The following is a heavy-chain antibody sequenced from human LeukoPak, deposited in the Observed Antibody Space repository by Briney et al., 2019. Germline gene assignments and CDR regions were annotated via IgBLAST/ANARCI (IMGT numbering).Heavy chain of an antibody. CDR3: ARDDSSGYYY. D-gene: IGHD3-22*01. J-gene: IGHJ4*02. CDR2: ISSSSSTI. V-gene: IGHV3-48*04. Sequence: GGSLRLSCAASGFTFSSYSMNWVRQAPGKGLEWVSYISSSSSTIYYADSVKGRFTISRDNAKNSLYLQMNSLRAEDTAVYYCARDDSSGYYYWGQGTLVTVSS. CDR1: GFTFSSYS.